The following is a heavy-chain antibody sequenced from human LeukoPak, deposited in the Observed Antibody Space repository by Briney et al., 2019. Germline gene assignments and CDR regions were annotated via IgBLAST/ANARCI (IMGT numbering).Heavy chain of an antibody. V-gene: IGHV3-23*01. CDR2: ISSRGDST. J-gene: IGHJ4*02. CDR1: GFIFSTYA. D-gene: IGHD6-19*01. Sequence: GGPLRLSCAASGFIFSTYAMSWVRQVPGRGLECVSTISSRGDSTYVADSVKGRFTISRDNSKNSLYLQMNTVRAEDTAVYYCVKGPRPDITVAHTVENWGQGTLVTVSS. CDR3: VKGPRPDITVAHTVEN.